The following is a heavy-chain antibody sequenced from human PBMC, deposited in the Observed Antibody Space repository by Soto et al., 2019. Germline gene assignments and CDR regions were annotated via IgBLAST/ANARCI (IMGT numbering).Heavy chain of an antibody. Sequence: QVQLVQSGAEVKKPGSSVKVSCKASGGTFSSYAISWVRQAPGQGLEWMGGIIPISDTTNYAQKFQGRVTITADESTSTAYMKRSSLRYEYTAVYYCARSQGSSTSLEIYYYYYYGMDVWGQGTTVTVSS. J-gene: IGHJ6*02. CDR3: ARSQGSSTSLEIYYYYYYGMDV. D-gene: IGHD2-2*01. V-gene: IGHV1-69*01. CDR1: GGTFSSYA. CDR2: IIPISDTT.